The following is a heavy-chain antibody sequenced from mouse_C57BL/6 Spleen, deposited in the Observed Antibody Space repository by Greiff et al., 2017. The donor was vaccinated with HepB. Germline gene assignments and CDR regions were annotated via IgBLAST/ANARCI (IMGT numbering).Heavy chain of an antibody. D-gene: IGHD1-1*01. Sequence: QVQLQQSGAELVRPGASVTLSCKASGYTFTDYEMHWVKQTPVHGLEWIGAIDPETGGTAYNQKFKGKAILTADKSSSTAYMELRSLTSEDSAVYYCTRHGSRGYAMDYWGQGTSVTVSS. V-gene: IGHV1-15*01. CDR1: GYTFTDYE. J-gene: IGHJ4*01. CDR3: TRHGSRGYAMDY. CDR2: IDPETGGT.